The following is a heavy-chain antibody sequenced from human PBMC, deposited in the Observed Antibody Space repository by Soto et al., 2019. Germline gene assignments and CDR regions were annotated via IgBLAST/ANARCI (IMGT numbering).Heavy chain of an antibody. CDR2: IYYSGNT. J-gene: IGHJ5*02. D-gene: IGHD3-3*01. CDR3: ARGRTYYAP. CDR1: GGSINSGGYY. V-gene: IGHV4-31*03. Sequence: QVQLQESGPGLVKPSQTLSLTCIVSGGSINSGGYYWSWIRHLPGKGLEWIGYIYYSGNTDYNPSLKSRITXSXXTSKNQXXXXXXXVTAADTAVYYCARGRTYYAPWGQGILVTVSS.